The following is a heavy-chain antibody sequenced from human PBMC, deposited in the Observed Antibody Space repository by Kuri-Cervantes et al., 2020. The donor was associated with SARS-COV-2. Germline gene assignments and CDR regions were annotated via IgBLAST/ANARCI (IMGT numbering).Heavy chain of an antibody. CDR3: GKDLDTYSESPAIDP. V-gene: IGHV3-23*01. CDR1: GFTFGSYA. D-gene: IGHD5-12*01. J-gene: IGHJ5*02. CDR2: SSRNGVIT. Sequence: GGSLRLSCSASGFTFGSYAMYWVRQAPGKGLEWVAGSSRNGVITDYADSVKGRVIISRDNSKSTLYLQTNSLRVEDTAVYYCGKDLDTYSESPAIDPWGPGTLVTVSS.